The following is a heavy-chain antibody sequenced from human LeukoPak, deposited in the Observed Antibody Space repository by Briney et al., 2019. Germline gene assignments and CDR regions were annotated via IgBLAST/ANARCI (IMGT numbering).Heavy chain of an antibody. Sequence: ASVKVSCKASGYTFTSYGISWVRQAPGQGLEWMGWISAYNGNTNYAQKLQGRVTMTTDTSTSTAYMELRSLRSDDTAVHYSARAGQYYYDSSGYYYYWGQGTLVTVSS. CDR3: ARAGQYYYDSSGYYYY. CDR1: GYTFTSYG. V-gene: IGHV1-18*01. D-gene: IGHD3-22*01. J-gene: IGHJ4*02. CDR2: ISAYNGNT.